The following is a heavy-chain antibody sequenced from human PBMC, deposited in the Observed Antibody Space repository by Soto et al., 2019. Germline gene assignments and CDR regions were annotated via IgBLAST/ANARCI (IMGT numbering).Heavy chain of an antibody. J-gene: IGHJ6*02. CDR3: ARDDIVVVPAATPLDYYGMDV. CDR2: ISAYNGNT. Sequence: GAPVKVSCKASGYTFTSYGISWVRQAPGQGLEWMGWISAYNGNTNYAQKLQGRVTMTTDTSTSTAYMELRSLRSDDTAVYYCARDDIVVVPAATPLDYYGMDVWGQGTTVTVSS. CDR1: GYTFTSYG. D-gene: IGHD2-2*02. V-gene: IGHV1-18*04.